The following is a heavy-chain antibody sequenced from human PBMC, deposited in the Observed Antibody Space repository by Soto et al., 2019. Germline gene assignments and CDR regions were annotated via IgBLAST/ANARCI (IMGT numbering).Heavy chain of an antibody. V-gene: IGHV1-18*04. CDR3: ARHRFNYYDDTVYYYFDY. D-gene: IGHD3-22*01. CDR1: GYSFTSYG. CDR2: ISGHNGNT. J-gene: IGHJ4*02. Sequence: QVQLVQSGAEVKKPVASVKVSCKASGYSFTSYGISWVRQAPGQGPEWMGWISGHNGNTNHPQSLQGRVTMTTDTSRNTAYMELRSLRSDDTAVYYCARHRFNYYDDTVYYYFDYWGQGTLVTVSS.